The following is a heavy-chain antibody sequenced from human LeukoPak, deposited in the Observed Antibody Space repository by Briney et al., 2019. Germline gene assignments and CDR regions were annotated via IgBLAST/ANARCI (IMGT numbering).Heavy chain of an antibody. D-gene: IGHD1-26*01. Sequence: GGSLRLSCAASGFTFSSYSMNWVRQAPGKGLEWVSSISSSSSYIYYADSVKGRFTISRDNSKNTLYLQMNSLRAEDTAVYYCARDALGASFYYGMDVWGQGTTVTVSS. V-gene: IGHV3-21*01. J-gene: IGHJ6*02. CDR3: ARDALGASFYYGMDV. CDR2: ISSSSSYI. CDR1: GFTFSSYS.